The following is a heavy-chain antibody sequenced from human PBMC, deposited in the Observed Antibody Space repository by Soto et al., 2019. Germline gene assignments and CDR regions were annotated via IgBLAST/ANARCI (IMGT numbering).Heavy chain of an antibody. J-gene: IGHJ5*02. CDR1: GDSVSSNSAA. Sequence: SQSLALTCAISGDSVSSNSAAWNWIRQSPPRGLERLGRTYYRSKWYNDYAVSVKSRITINPDTSKNQFSLQLNSVTPEDTAVYYCAKIPYCSSTSCYEGWFDPCGQGTLVTVSS. CDR2: TYYRSKWYN. V-gene: IGHV6-1*01. D-gene: IGHD2-2*01. CDR3: AKIPYCSSTSCYEGWFDP.